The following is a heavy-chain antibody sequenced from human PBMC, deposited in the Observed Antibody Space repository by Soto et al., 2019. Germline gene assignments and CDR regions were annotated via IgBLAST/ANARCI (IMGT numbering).Heavy chain of an antibody. D-gene: IGHD6-6*01. Sequence: SETLSLTCAVYGGSFSGYYWSWIRQPPGKGLEWIGEINHSGSTNYNPSLKSRVTISVDTSKNQFSLKLSSVTAADTAVYYCARGRIAARRGNWFDPWGQGTLVTVSS. CDR3: ARGRIAARRGNWFDP. V-gene: IGHV4-34*01. J-gene: IGHJ5*02. CDR1: GGSFSGYY. CDR2: INHSGST.